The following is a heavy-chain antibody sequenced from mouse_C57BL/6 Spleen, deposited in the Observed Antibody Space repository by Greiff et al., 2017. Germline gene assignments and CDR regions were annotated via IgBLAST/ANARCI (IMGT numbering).Heavy chain of an antibody. CDR1: GYTFTSYW. CDR3: ARRQTGPGSY. CDR2: IYPSDSET. D-gene: IGHD4-1*01. V-gene: IGHV1-61*01. Sequence: QVQLQQPGAELVRPGSSVKLSCKASGYTFTSYWMDWVKQRPGQGLEWIGNIYPSDSETHYNQKFKDKATLTVDKSSSTAYMQLSSLTSEDSAVYYCARRQTGPGSYWGQVTLVTVSA. J-gene: IGHJ3*01.